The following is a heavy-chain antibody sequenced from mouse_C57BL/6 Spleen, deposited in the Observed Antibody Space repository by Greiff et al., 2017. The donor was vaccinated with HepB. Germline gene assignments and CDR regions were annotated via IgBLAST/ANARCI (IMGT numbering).Heavy chain of an antibody. V-gene: IGHV5-16*01. J-gene: IGHJ4*01. CDR1: GFTFSDYY. CDR2: INYDGSST. Sequence: EVQRVESEGGLVQPGSSMKLSCTASGFTFSDYYMAWVRQVPEKGLEWVANINYDGSSTYYLDSLKSRFIISRDNAKNILYLQMSSLKSEDTATYYCARVITAFMDYWGQGTSVTVSS. CDR3: ARVITAFMDY. D-gene: IGHD1-1*01.